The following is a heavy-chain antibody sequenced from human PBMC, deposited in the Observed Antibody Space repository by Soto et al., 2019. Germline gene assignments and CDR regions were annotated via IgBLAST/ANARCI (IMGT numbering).Heavy chain of an antibody. CDR3: ASGRGVRGSIITSYYSYGLDV. CDR2: INHTGDT. J-gene: IGHJ6*02. CDR1: GGSFSGNC. Sequence: PSETLSLTCAVYGGSFSGNCRSWIRQPPGKELEWSGEINHTGDTNNNPSLKSRVTISVDTSKNQFSLKRTSVTAADTAVYYCASGRGVRGSIITSYYSYGLDVWGQGTTVTVSS. V-gene: IGHV4-34*01. D-gene: IGHD3-10*01.